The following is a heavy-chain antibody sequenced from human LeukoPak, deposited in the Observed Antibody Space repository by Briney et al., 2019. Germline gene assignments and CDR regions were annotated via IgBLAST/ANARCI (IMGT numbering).Heavy chain of an antibody. V-gene: IGHV4-61*02. D-gene: IGHD6-13*01. Sequence: SETLSLTCTVSGYSISSGYYWSWIRQPAGKGLEWIGRIYTSGSTNYNPSLKSRVTISVDTSKNQFSLKLSSVTAADTAVYYCARAEQQLVGGTYYYYYMDVWGKGTTVTISS. J-gene: IGHJ6*03. CDR1: GYSISSGYY. CDR3: ARAEQQLVGGTYYYYYMDV. CDR2: IYTSGST.